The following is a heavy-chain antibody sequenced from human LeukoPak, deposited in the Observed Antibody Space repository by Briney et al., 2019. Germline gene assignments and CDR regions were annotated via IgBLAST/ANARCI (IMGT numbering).Heavy chain of an antibody. V-gene: IGHV1-69*13. CDR2: IIPIFGTA. D-gene: IGHD1-26*01. CDR3: ARLGGSYYTY. J-gene: IGHJ4*02. CDR1: GGTFSSYA. Sequence: ASVKVSCKASGGTFSSYAISWVRQAPGQGLEWMGGIIPIFGTANYAQKFQGRVTITADESTSTAYMELSSLRVEDTAVYYCARLGGSYYTYWGQGTLVTVSS.